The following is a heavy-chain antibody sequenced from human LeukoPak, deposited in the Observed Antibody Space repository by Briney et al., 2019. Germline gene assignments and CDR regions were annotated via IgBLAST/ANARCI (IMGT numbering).Heavy chain of an antibody. CDR2: ISAYNGNT. CDR1: GYTFTSYG. D-gene: IGHD3-3*01. Sequence: ASVKVSCKASGYTFTSYGISWVRQAPGQGLEWMGWISAYNGNTNHAQKLQGRVTMTTDTSTSTAYMELRSLRSDDTAVYYCARDPDFWSGYKRGDAFDIWGQGTMVTVSS. V-gene: IGHV1-18*01. CDR3: ARDPDFWSGYKRGDAFDI. J-gene: IGHJ3*02.